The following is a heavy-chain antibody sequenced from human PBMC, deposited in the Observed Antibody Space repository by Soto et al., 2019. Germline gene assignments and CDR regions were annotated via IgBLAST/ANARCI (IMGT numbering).Heavy chain of an antibody. CDR1: GGSFSGYY. J-gene: IGHJ6*03. Sequence: QVQLQQWGAGLLKPSETLSLTCAVYGGSFSGYYWSWIRQPPGKGLERIGEINHSGSTNYNPSLTSRVTMSVDTSKNQFSLKLSSVTAADTAVYYGARERDSSTQHLKWGNYYYIEVWGKGTTVTVSS. CDR2: INHSGST. V-gene: IGHV4-34*01. CDR3: ARERDSSTQHLKWGNYYYIEV. D-gene: IGHD6-13*01.